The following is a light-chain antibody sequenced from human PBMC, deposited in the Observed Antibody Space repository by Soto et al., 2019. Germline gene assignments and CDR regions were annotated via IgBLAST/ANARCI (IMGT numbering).Light chain of an antibody. CDR2: EVS. CDR3: SSYISSSTLYV. CDR1: SSDVGGYNY. V-gene: IGLV2-14*01. Sequence: QSALTQPASVSGSPGQSITISCTGTSSDVGGYNYVSWYQQHPGKAPKLMIYEVSNRPSGVSNRFSGSKSGNTASLTISGLQAEDEADCYCSSYISSSTLYVFGTGTKLTVL. J-gene: IGLJ1*01.